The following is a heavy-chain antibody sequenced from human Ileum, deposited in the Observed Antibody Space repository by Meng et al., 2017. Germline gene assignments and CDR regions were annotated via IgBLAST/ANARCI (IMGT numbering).Heavy chain of an antibody. CDR3: ARDPGYCSGGSCYAFFAY. CDR2: ISSSGSTI. Sequence: GESLKISCAASGFTFSSYEMNWVRQAPGKGLEWVSYISSSGSTIYYADSVKGRFTISRDNAKNSLYLQMNSLRAEDTAVYYCARDPGYCSGGSCYAFFAYWGHGKLVNGAS. V-gene: IGHV3-48*03. J-gene: IGHJ4*01. D-gene: IGHD2-15*01. CDR1: GFTFSSYE.